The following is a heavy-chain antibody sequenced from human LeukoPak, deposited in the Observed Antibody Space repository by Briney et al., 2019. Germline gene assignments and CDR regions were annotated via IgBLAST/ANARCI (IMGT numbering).Heavy chain of an antibody. CDR2: IKQDGSAK. CDR1: GFTFSDYW. V-gene: IGHV3-7*01. D-gene: IGHD3-10*01. J-gene: IGHJ4*02. CDR3: ARLSYDSGTHYTVYKY. Sequence: GGSLRLSCTASGFTFSDYWMSWVRQAPGKGLEWVANIKQDGSAKYYVDSVKGRFTISRDNAKNSLYLQMNSLRDDDTAVYYCARLSYDSGTHYTVYKYWGQGTLVTVSS.